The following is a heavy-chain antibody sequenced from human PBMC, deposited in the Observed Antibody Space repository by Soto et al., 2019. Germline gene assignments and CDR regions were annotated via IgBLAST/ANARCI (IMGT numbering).Heavy chain of an antibody. V-gene: IGHV4-59*01. D-gene: IGHD3-22*01. J-gene: IGHJ6*02. CDR2: IYYTGST. CDR3: ARHYFDSSGYYFALGLDV. CDR1: GGSIGSYY. Sequence: SETLSLTCTVSGGSIGSYYWSWIRQPPGKXLEWIGHIYYTGSTSYNPSLKGRVTISIDTSENQFSLKLRSGTAADTAVYYCARHYFDSSGYYFALGLDVWGQGTTVTVFS.